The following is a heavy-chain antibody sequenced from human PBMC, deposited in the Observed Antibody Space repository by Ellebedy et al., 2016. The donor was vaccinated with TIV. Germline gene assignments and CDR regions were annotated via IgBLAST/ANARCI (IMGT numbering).Heavy chain of an antibody. CDR3: ARNRRAAPNWFDP. CDR1: GFTFSEDY. J-gene: IGHJ5*02. D-gene: IGHD1-14*01. V-gene: IGHV3-11*04. Sequence: GESLKISCAASGFTFSEDYMSWIRQAPGKGLEWVSYISSSGSTIYYADSVKGRFTISRDNAKNSLYLQMNSLRAEDTAVYYCARNRRAAPNWFDPWGQGTLVTVSS. CDR2: ISSSGSTI.